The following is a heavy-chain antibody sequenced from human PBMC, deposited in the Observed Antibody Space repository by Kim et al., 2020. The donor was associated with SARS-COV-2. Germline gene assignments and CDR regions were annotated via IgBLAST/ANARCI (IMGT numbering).Heavy chain of an antibody. Sequence: SETLSLTCTVSGGSISSGDYYWSWIRQPPGKGLEWFGYIYYSGSTYYNPSLKSRVTISVDTSKNQFSLKLSSVTAADTAVYYCARTKRITIFGVVQWFDPWGQGPRVTVSS. D-gene: IGHD3-3*01. CDR3: ARTKRITIFGVVQWFDP. CDR1: GGSISSGDYY. V-gene: IGHV4-30-4*01. J-gene: IGHJ5*02. CDR2: IYYSGST.